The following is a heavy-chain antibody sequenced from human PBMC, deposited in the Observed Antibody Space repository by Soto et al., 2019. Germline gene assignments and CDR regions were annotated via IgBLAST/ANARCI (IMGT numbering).Heavy chain of an antibody. CDR1: GGSFSGYY. CDR2: INHSVST. CDR3: ARAYYYDSRGYYYCEY. V-gene: IGHV4-34*01. J-gene: IGHJ4*02. Sequence: SETLSLTCAVYGGSFSGYYWSWIRQPPGKGLEWIGEINHSVSTNYNPSLKSRVTISVYTSKNQFSLKLSSVTAADTAVYYCARAYYYDSRGYYYCEYWGKGTLLTISS. D-gene: IGHD3-22*01.